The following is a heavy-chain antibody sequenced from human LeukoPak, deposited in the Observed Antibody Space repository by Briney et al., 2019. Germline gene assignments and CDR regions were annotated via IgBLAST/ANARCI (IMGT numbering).Heavy chain of an antibody. Sequence: ASVKVSCKASGYTFTSYAMNWVRQAPGQGLEWMGWINSNTGNPTYAQDFTGRFVFSLDTSVSTAYLQISSLKAEDTAVYYSARDKYIVLMVYDNPDYFDYWGQGTLVTVSS. CDR1: GYTFTSYA. D-gene: IGHD2-8*01. CDR3: ARDKYIVLMVYDNPDYFDY. V-gene: IGHV7-4-1*02. J-gene: IGHJ4*02. CDR2: INSNTGNP.